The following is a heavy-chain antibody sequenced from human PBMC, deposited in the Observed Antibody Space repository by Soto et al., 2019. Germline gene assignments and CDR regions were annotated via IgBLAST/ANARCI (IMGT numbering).Heavy chain of an antibody. CDR3: ARGDIWNVDDY. V-gene: IGHV1-18*01. D-gene: IGHD1-20*01. CDR1: GYTFTSYG. CDR2: INVYNGHT. Sequence: GASVKVSCKASGYTFTSYGISWVRQAPGQGLEWMGWINVYNGHTSYAQRLQDRVTMTADTATSTGYMVLRSLRSDDTAVYYCARGDIWNVDDYWGQVTLVTVSP. J-gene: IGHJ4*02.